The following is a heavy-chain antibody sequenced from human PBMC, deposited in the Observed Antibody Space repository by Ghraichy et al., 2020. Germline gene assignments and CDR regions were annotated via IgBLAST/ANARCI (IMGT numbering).Heavy chain of an antibody. V-gene: IGHV4-59*01. CDR3: ARGDILLLYKGWTARPFDY. CDR2: IYYSGST. D-gene: IGHD6-6*01. Sequence: SETLSLTCTVSGGSISSYYWSWIRQPPGKGLEWIGYIYYSGSTNYNPSLKSRVTISVDTSKNQFSLKLSSVTAADTAVYYCARGDILLLYKGWTARPFDYWGQGTLVTVSS. CDR1: GGSISSYY. J-gene: IGHJ4*02.